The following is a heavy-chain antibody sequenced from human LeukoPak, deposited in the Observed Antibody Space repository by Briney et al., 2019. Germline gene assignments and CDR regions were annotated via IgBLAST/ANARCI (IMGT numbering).Heavy chain of an antibody. CDR2: IYYSGST. CDR3: ARHGYNYDASLDY. Sequence: SETLSLTCAVYGGSFSSYSWSWIRQPPGKGLEWIGYIYYSGSTNYNPSLKSRVTISVDTSKNQFSLKLNSVTAADTAVYYCARHGYNYDASLDYWGQGTLVTVSS. J-gene: IGHJ4*02. V-gene: IGHV4-59*08. D-gene: IGHD5-24*01. CDR1: GGSFSSYS.